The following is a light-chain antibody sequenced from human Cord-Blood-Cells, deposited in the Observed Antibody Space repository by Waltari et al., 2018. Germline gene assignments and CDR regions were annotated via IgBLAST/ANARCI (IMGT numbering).Light chain of an antibody. CDR3: QQYYSTPLT. CDR2: WAS. V-gene: IGKV4-1*01. CDR1: QSVLYSSNNNNY. Sequence: DIVMTQSPDSLAVSLGERATINCKSSQSVLYSSNNNNYLAWYQQKPGQPPKLLIYWASTRESGVPGRFSGSGSGTDFTLTSSSLQAEDVAVYYCQQYYSTPLTFGGGTKVEIK. J-gene: IGKJ4*01.